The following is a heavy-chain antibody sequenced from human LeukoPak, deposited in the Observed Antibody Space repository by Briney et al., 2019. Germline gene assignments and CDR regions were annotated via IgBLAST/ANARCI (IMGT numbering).Heavy chain of an antibody. CDR1: GDSISNSML. CDR2: KNRSGTT. J-gene: IGHJ2*01. Sequence: SETLSLTCTMSGDSISNSMLWSWVRQPPGKGLEWVGEKNRSGTTNYNPYLKSRVTISTDNSKNQVSLELNSVTAADTAVYFCARLKDFTGKEYYFFDLWGRGTLVTVSS. CDR3: ARLKDFTGKEYYFFDL. D-gene: IGHD2/OR15-2a*01. V-gene: IGHV4-4*02.